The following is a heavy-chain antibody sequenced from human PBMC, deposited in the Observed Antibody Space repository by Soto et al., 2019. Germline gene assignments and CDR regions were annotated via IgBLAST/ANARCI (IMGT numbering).Heavy chain of an antibody. Sequence: ASVKVSCKASGYTFTIYYMHWVRQAPGQGLEWMGIINPSGGSTSYAQKFQGRVTMTRDTSTSTVYMELSSLRSEDTAVYYCARDVLLMVYAIPRDYYYYGMDVWGRGT. CDR1: GYTFTIYY. J-gene: IGHJ6*04. CDR2: INPSGGST. V-gene: IGHV1-46*01. CDR3: ARDVLLMVYAIPRDYYYYGMDV. D-gene: IGHD2-8*01.